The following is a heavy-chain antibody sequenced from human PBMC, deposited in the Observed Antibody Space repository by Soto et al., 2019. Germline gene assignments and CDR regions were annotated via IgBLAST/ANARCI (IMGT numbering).Heavy chain of an antibody. D-gene: IGHD1-1*01. CDR1: GGSFSGYY. J-gene: IGHJ4*02. CDR2: INHSGST. CDR3: ARVGGYGIIDY. Sequence: SETLSLTCAVYGGSFSGYYWSWIRQPPGKGLEWIGEINHSGSTNYNPSLKSRVTISVDTSKNQFSLKLSSVTAADTAVYYCARVGGYGIIDYWGQGTLVTVSS. V-gene: IGHV4-34*01.